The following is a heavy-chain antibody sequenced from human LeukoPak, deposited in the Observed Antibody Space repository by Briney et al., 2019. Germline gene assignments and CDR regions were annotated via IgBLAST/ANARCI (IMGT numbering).Heavy chain of an antibody. CDR3: ARKEDCSSTSCSYYFDY. V-gene: IGHV4-34*01. CDR2: INHSGST. Sequence: SETLSLTCAVYGGSFIGYYWSWIRLPPGKGLEWIGEINHSGSTNYNPSLKSRVTISVDTSKNQFSLKLSSVTAADTAVYYCARKEDCSSTSCSYYFDYWGQGTLVTVSS. CDR1: GGSFIGYY. D-gene: IGHD2-2*01. J-gene: IGHJ4*02.